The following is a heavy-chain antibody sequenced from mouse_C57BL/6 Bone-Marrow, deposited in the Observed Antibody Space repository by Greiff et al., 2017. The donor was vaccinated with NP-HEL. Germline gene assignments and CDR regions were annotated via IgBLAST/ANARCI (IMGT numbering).Heavy chain of an antibody. V-gene: IGHV1-50*01. D-gene: IGHD2-13*01. J-gene: IGHJ2*01. CDR2: IDPSDSYT. CDR1: GYTFTSYW. CDR3: ASQGLLYYFDY. Sequence: QVQLQQPGAELVKPGASVKLSCKASGYTFTSYWMQWVKQRPGQGLEWIGEIDPSDSYTNYNQKFKGKATLTVDTSSSTAYMQLSSLTSEDAAVYYCASQGLLYYFDYWGQGTTLTVSS.